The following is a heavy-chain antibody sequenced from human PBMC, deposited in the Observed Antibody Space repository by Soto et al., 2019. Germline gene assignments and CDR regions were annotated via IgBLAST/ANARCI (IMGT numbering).Heavy chain of an antibody. J-gene: IGHJ6*02. D-gene: IGHD1-1*01. V-gene: IGHV3-30-3*01. CDR2: ISYDGSNK. CDR3: ARRLQYYYGMDV. Sequence: PGGSLRLSCAASGFTFSSYAMHWVRQAPGKGLEWVAVISYDGSNKYYVDSVKGRFTISRDNAKKSLYLQMNSLRVEDAALYYCARRLQYYYGMDVWGQGTTVTVSS. CDR1: GFTFSSYA.